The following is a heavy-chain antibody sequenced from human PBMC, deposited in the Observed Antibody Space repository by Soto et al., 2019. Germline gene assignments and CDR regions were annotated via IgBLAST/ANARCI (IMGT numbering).Heavy chain of an antibody. J-gene: IGHJ5*02. Sequence: DSVKVYCKASGYTFTSSDINWVRQATGQGLEWMGWMNPNSGNTGYAQKFQGRVTMTRNTSISTAYMELSSLRSEDTAVYYCANTRELLWFGESQSWFDPWGQGTLVTVSS. D-gene: IGHD3-10*01. CDR3: ANTRELLWFGESQSWFDP. V-gene: IGHV1-8*01. CDR1: GYTFTSSD. CDR2: MNPNSGNT.